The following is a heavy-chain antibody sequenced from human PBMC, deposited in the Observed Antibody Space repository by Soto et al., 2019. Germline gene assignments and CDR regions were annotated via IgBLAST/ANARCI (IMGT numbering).Heavy chain of an antibody. CDR3: ARGVSSGP. CDR1: GYTFTSYD. V-gene: IGHV1-8*01. Sequence: QVQLVQSGAEVKKPGASVKVSCKASGYTFTSYDIHWVRQATGQGLEWMGWMNANSGNTGYAQKFQGRVTMTRNTSISTVYMELSSLRSEDTAVYSFARGVSSGPWGQGTLVTVSS. J-gene: IGHJ5*02. CDR2: MNANSGNT.